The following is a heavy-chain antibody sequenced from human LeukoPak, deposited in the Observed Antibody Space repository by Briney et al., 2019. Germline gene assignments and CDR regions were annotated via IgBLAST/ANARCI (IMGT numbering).Heavy chain of an antibody. CDR1: GGSISSGDYY. Sequence: PSETLSLTCTVSGGSISSGDYYWSWIRQPPGKGLEWIGFISYSGSTYHNPSLKSRVTMSVDTSKNQFSLNLRSVTAADTAVYYCARGRYSYGFWGQGILVTVSS. V-gene: IGHV4-61*08. D-gene: IGHD5-18*01. J-gene: IGHJ4*02. CDR2: ISYSGST. CDR3: ARGRYSYGF.